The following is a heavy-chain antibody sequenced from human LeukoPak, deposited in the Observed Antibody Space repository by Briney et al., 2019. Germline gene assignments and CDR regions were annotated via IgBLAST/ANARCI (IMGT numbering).Heavy chain of an antibody. CDR2: ISYNGRT. CDR3: ARDAYRGVNQFDP. D-gene: IGHD3-10*01. Sequence: SETLSLTCTVSGGSISNYFWSWIRQSPGKGLEGIGYISYNGRTNYNPSLKSRVIISVDTSKSQFSLNLSSVTAADTVVYYCARDAYRGVNQFDPWGQGTLVTVSS. V-gene: IGHV4-59*01. J-gene: IGHJ5*02. CDR1: GGSISNYF.